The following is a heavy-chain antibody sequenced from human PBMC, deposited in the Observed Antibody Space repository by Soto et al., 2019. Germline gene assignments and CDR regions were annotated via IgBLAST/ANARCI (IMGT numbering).Heavy chain of an antibody. CDR1: GGSFSGYY. J-gene: IGHJ2*01. V-gene: IGHV4-34*01. D-gene: IGHD4-17*01. CDR3: ATHLKTTVTAYWYFDL. Sequence: SETLSLTCAVYGGSFSGYYWSWIRQPPGKGLEWIGEIDHSGGTNFNPSIKSRVTISVDKSKNQFSLKLSSVTAADAAVYFFATHLKTTVTAYWYFDLWGRGTLVTVSS. CDR2: IDHSGGT.